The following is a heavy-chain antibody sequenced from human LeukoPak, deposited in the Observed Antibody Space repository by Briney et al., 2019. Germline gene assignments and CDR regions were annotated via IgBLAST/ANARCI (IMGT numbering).Heavy chain of an antibody. V-gene: IGHV4-30-4*07. J-gene: IGHJ5*02. D-gene: IGHD6-13*01. Sequence: SETLSLTCAVSGGSISSGAYAWSWIRQPPGKGLEWIGYIYSSGGNYYNPALRSRLTISVDTSKNQFSLKLSSVTAADTAVYYCARVGIAAAPGVWFDPWGQGTLVTVSS. CDR1: GGSISSGAYA. CDR3: ARVGIAAAPGVWFDP. CDR2: IYSSGGN.